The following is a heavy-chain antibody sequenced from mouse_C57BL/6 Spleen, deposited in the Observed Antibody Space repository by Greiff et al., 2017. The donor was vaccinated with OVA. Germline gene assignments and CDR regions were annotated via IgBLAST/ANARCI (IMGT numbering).Heavy chain of an antibody. V-gene: IGHV1-55*01. CDR1: GYTFTSYW. D-gene: IGHD4-1*01. CDR3: ARDGTDYFDY. CDR2: IYPGSGST. Sequence: VKLQQPGAELVKPGASVKMSCKASGYTFTSYWITWVKQRPGQGLEWIGDIYPGSGSTNYNEKFKSKTTLTVDTSSSTAYMQLSSLTSEDSAVYYCARDGTDYFDYWGQGTTLTVSS. J-gene: IGHJ2*01.